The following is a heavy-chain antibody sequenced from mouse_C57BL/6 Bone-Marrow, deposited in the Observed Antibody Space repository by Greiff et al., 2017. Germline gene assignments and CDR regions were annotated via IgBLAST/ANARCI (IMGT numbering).Heavy chain of an antibody. D-gene: IGHD4-1*01. CDR1: GFSLTSYG. CDR2: IWGDGCP. V-gene: IGHV2-3*01. Sequence: QFQLKESGPGLVAPSQSLSISCTVSGFSLTSYGVSWVRQPPGKGLGWLGVIWGDGCPNYHSALISRLGIRKDNSKSQVFLKLNSLQTDDTATDYCAKEGNWDWYFDVWGTGTTVTVSS. J-gene: IGHJ1*03. CDR3: AKEGNWDWYFDV.